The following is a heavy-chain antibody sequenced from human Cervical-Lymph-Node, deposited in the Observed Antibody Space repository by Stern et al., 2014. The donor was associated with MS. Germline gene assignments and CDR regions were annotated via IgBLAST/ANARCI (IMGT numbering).Heavy chain of an antibody. Sequence: QLQLQESGPGLVKPSETLSLTCTVSGGSISSSSYYWGWIRQPPGKGLEWIGSIYYSGSTYYNPSLKSRVTITVDTSKQQFSLKMSSVTAADTAVYYCARWAYSSGWYNWFDPWGQGTLVTVSS. D-gene: IGHD3-22*01. J-gene: IGHJ5*02. V-gene: IGHV4-39*01. CDR3: ARWAYSSGWYNWFDP. CDR2: IYYSGST. CDR1: GGSISSSSYY.